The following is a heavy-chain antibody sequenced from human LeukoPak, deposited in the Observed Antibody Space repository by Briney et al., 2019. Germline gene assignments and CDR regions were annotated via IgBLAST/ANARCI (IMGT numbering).Heavy chain of an antibody. CDR1: GGSISGYY. Sequence: PSETLSLTCIVSGGSISGYYWSWIRQPAGKGLEWIGHMDTSGHTNYNSSLMSRVTMSVDTSKNQFSLRLTSVMAADTAVYYCARHWSHSVAQFGRSYWFDPWGQGTLVTASS. D-gene: IGHD2-15*01. CDR3: ARHWSHSVAQFGRSYWFDP. J-gene: IGHJ5*02. V-gene: IGHV4-4*07. CDR2: MDTSGHT.